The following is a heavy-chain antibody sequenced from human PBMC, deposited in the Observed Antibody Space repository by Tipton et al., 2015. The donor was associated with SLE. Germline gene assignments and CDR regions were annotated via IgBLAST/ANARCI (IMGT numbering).Heavy chain of an antibody. CDR1: DYSITSGHY. CDR2: IYHRGTT. CDR3: VAVNQFIQQQLSY. Sequence: TLSLTCTVSDYSITSGHYWGWVRQPPGKGLEWIGSIYHRGTTYYSPSLQSRVIISVDTSKNQSSLKLSSVTAADTAVYYCVAVNQFIQQQLSYWGQGTLVTVSS. V-gene: IGHV4-38-2*02. J-gene: IGHJ4*02. D-gene: IGHD1-1*01.